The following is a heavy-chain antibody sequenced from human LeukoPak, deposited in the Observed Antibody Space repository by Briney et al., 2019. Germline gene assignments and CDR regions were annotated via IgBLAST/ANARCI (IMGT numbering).Heavy chain of an antibody. V-gene: IGHV3-74*01. D-gene: IGHD2-2*01. CDR2: INSDGSWT. J-gene: IGHJ4*02. Sequence: GGSLRLSCAASGNYWIHWVRQAPGKGLVWVSHINSDGSWTSYADSVKGRFTISKDDAKNTVYLQMNNLRAEDTAVYYCVSFYETYWGRGTLVTVSS. CDR1: GNYW. CDR3: VSFYETY.